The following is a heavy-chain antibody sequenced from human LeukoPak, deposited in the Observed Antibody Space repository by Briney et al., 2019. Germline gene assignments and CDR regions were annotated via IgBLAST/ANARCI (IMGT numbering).Heavy chain of an antibody. D-gene: IGHD6-19*01. Sequence: TGGSLRLSCVASGFTFSDYWMSWVRQAPGKGLEWVANIKQDGSDKYYADSMKGRFTISRDNAKDSLYLQMNSLRAEDTAVYFCARGTYSSGWYPDYFDYWGQGTLVTVSS. V-gene: IGHV3-7*03. CDR3: ARGTYSSGWYPDYFDY. CDR2: IKQDGSDK. J-gene: IGHJ4*02. CDR1: GFTFSDYW.